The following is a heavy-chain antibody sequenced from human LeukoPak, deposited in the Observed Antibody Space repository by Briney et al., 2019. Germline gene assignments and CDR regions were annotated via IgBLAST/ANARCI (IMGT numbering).Heavy chain of an antibody. V-gene: IGHV3-53*01. CDR2: IYSGGST. J-gene: IGHJ4*02. CDR3: ARELWFGESIGFDY. Sequence: GGSLRLSCAASGFTVSSNYMSWVRQAPGKGLEWVSVIYSGGSTYYADSVKGRFTISRDNSKNTLYLQMNGLRAEDTAVYYCARELWFGESIGFDYWGQGTLVTVSS. D-gene: IGHD3-10*01. CDR1: GFTVSSNY.